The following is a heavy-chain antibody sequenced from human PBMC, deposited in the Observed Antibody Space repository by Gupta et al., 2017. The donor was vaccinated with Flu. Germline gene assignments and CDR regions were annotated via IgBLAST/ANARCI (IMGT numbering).Heavy chain of an antibody. CDR2: ISTTGDT. V-gene: IGHV3-13*01. CDR3: VRGGAGLDV. D-gene: IGHD1-26*01. J-gene: IGHJ6*02. CDR1: GFIFSHHD. Sequence: EVQLVESGGDFVQPGGSLRLSCAASGFIFSHHDMQWVRQVSGEVLEWVAGISTTGDTYYRDSVKGRFTVSRDNAINSVFLQMNFLKAEDTAVYYCVRGGAGLDVWGQGTTVTVSS.